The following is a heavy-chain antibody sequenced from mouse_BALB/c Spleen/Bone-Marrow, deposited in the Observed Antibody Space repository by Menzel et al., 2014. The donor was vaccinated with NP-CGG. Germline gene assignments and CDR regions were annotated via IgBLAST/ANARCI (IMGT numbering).Heavy chain of an antibody. V-gene: IGHV4-1*02. Sequence: EVKVEESGGGLVQPGGSLKLSCAASGFDFSRYWMSWVRQAPGKGLEWIGEINPDSSTTNYTPSLKDKFIISRDNAKNTLYLQMSKVRSEDTALYYCARPDYGSAMDYWGQGTSVTVSS. CDR1: GFDFSRYW. D-gene: IGHD1-1*01. CDR2: INPDSSTT. CDR3: ARPDYGSAMDY. J-gene: IGHJ4*01.